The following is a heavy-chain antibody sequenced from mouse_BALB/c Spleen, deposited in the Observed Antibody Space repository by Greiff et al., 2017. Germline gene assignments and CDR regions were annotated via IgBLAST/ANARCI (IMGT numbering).Heavy chain of an antibody. CDR2: IYPGSGST. V-gene: IGHV1-77*01. J-gene: IGHJ4*01. CDR1: GYTFTDYV. D-gene: IGHD1-1*01. Sequence: VHLVESGPELVKPGASVKMSCKASGYTFTDYVISWVKQRTGQGLEWIGEIYPGSGSTYYNEKFKGKATLTADKSSNTAYMQLSSLTSEDSAVYFCARRYGSSYGYAMDYWGQGTSVTVSS. CDR3: ARRYGSSYGYAMDY.